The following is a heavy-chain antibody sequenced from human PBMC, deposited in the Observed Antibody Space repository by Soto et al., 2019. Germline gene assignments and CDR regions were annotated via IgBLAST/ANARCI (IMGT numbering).Heavy chain of an antibody. Sequence: QVQLVQSGAEVKKPGASVKVSCKASGYTFTSYAMHWVRQAPGQRLEWMGWINAGNGNTKYSQKFQGRVTITRDTSASTAYMELSSRRSEDTAVYYCARVVSGSGWYDYWGQGTLVTVSS. D-gene: IGHD6-19*01. J-gene: IGHJ4*02. CDR2: INAGNGNT. CDR1: GYTFTSYA. V-gene: IGHV1-3*01. CDR3: ARVVSGSGWYDY.